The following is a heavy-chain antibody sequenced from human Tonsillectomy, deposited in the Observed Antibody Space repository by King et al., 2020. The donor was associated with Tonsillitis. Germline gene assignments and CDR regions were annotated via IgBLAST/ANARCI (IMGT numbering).Heavy chain of an antibody. J-gene: IGHJ3*02. CDR1: GFTFSSYS. D-gene: IGHD1-26*01. CDR2: ISSSSSTI. CDR3: AWGPVVGANLADAFDI. V-gene: IGHV3-48*02. Sequence: VQLVESGGGLVQPGGSLRLSCAASGFTFSSYSMNWVRQAPGKGLEWVSYISSSSSTIYYADSVKGRFTISRDNAKNSLYLQMNSLRDEDTAVYYCAWGPVVGANLADAFDIWGQGKMVTVSS.